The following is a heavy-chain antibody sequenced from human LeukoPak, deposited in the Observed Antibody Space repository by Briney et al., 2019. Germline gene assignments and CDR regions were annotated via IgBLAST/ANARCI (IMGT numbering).Heavy chain of an antibody. J-gene: IGHJ5*02. Sequence: QPGGSLRLSCATSGFTFSGHAMHWVRQPPGKGLEWVGVISYDGRNRFYADSVKGRFIISRDNSKNTMYLEMNSLRPDDTAVYFCARGRVIFTRMMDLWGQGTLVTVSS. D-gene: IGHD2-2*01. CDR2: ISYDGRNR. V-gene: IGHV3-30*04. CDR3: ARGRVIFTRMMDL. CDR1: GFTFSGHA.